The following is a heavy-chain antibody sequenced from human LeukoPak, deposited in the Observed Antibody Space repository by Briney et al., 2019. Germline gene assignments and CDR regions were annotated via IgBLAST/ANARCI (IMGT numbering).Heavy chain of an antibody. D-gene: IGHD3/OR15-3a*01. CDR1: GFTFSDYW. J-gene: IGHJ4*02. Sequence: GGSLRLSCAASGFTFSDYWMHWVRHAPGKGLVWVSRIKSDGSSTSYADPVKGRFTITRDSAKNALYLQMNSLRAEDTAAYYCARGTGNYYGYWGQGTLDTVSS. CDR2: IKSDGSST. CDR3: ARGTGNYYGY. V-gene: IGHV3-74*01.